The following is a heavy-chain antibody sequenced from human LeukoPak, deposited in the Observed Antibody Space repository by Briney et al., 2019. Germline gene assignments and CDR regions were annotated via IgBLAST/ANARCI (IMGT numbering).Heavy chain of an antibody. CDR3: AREGALLEVGFGE. CDR1: GFSFSSYN. J-gene: IGHJ4*02. Sequence: GGSLRLSCVASGFSFSSYNMDWIRQAPGKGLEWISYIRRSSSRMFYADSVKGRFTVSRDNAKSVLYLQMDSLRNEDTAVYYCAREGALLEVGFGEWGQGTLVTVSS. D-gene: IGHD3-10*01. CDR2: IRRSSSRM. V-gene: IGHV3-48*02.